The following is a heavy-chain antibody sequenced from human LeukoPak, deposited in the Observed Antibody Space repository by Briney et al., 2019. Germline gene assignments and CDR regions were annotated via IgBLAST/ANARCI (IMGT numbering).Heavy chain of an antibody. CDR1: GGTFSSYA. D-gene: IGHD3-3*01. CDR2: IIPIFGTA. V-gene: IGHV1-69*05. CDR3: ARVPYYDFWSGYQNYYYMDV. Sequence: GASVKVSCKASGGTFSSYAISWVRQAPGQGLEWMGGIIPIFGTANYARKFQGRVTITTDESTSTAYMELSSLRSEDTAVYYCARVPYYDFWSGYQNYYYMDVWGKGTTVTVSS. J-gene: IGHJ6*03.